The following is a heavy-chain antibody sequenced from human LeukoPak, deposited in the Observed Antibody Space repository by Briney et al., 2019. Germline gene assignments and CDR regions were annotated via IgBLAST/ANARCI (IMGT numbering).Heavy chain of an antibody. V-gene: IGHV3-48*01. Sequence: GGSLRLSCAASGFTFSSYSMNWVRQAPGKGLEWVSYIDSSSSTIYYADSVEGRFPISRDNAKNSRYLQMNSLRAEATAVYYCASPFDYWGEGTLVTVSS. CDR3: ASPFDY. CDR1: GFTFSSYS. CDR2: IDSSSSTI. J-gene: IGHJ4*02.